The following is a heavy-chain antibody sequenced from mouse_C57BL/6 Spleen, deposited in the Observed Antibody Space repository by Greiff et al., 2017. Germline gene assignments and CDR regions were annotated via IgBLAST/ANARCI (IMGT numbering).Heavy chain of an antibody. CDR1: GFSLTSYG. J-gene: IGHJ4*01. CDR3: ARRDYGSSYGYAMDY. D-gene: IGHD1-1*01. Sequence: VQLQESGPGLVQPSQSLSITCTVSGFSLTSYGVHWVRQSPGKGLEWLGVIWSGGSTDYNAAFISRLSISKDNSKSPVFFKMNSLQADDTAIYYWARRDYGSSYGYAMDYWGQGTSVTVSS. V-gene: IGHV2-2*01. CDR2: IWSGGST.